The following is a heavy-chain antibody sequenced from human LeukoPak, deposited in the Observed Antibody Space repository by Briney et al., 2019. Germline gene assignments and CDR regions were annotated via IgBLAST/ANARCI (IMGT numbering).Heavy chain of an antibody. Sequence: GGSLRLSCTDSGFTFDDYAMHWVRQAPGKGLEWVSGISWNSGYVVYADSVKGRFTISRDNAKNSLYLQMNSLRAEDMALYFCARGIATTGPFDYWGQGTLVTVSS. CDR1: GFTFDDYA. CDR2: ISWNSGYV. V-gene: IGHV3-9*03. D-gene: IGHD6-13*01. J-gene: IGHJ4*02. CDR3: ARGIATTGPFDY.